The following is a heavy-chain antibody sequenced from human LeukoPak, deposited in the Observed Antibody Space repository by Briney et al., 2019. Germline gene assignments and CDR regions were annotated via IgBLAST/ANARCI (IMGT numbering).Heavy chain of an antibody. J-gene: IGHJ4*02. CDR3: AREGDYDSSGPYYFDY. D-gene: IGHD3-22*01. Sequence: PSETLSLTCTVSGGSISSYYWSWIRRPAGKGLEWIGRIYTSGSTNYNPSLKSRVTMSVDTSKNQFSLKLSSVTAADTAVYYCAREGDYDSSGPYYFDYWGQGTLVTVSS. CDR2: IYTSGST. V-gene: IGHV4-4*07. CDR1: GGSISSYY.